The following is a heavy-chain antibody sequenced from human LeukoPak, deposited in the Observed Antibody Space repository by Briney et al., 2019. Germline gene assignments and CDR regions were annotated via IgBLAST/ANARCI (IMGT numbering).Heavy chain of an antibody. CDR3: ARHYDYGGNSFDC. Sequence: SETLSLTCTVSGGSISSYYWSWIRQPPGKGLEWIGYIYYSGSTNYNPSLKSRVTISVDTSKNQFSLKLSSVTAADTAVYYCARHYDYGGNSFDCWGQGTLVTVSS. D-gene: IGHD4-23*01. CDR1: GGSISSYY. J-gene: IGHJ4*02. CDR2: IYYSGST. V-gene: IGHV4-59*08.